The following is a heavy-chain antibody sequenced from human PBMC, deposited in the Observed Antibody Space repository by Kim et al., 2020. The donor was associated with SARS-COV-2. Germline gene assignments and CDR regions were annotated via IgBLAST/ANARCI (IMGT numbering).Heavy chain of an antibody. V-gene: IGHV3-30*04. CDR1: GFTFSSYA. D-gene: IGHD3-22*01. Sequence: GGSLRLSCAASGFTFSSYAMHWVRQAPGKGLEWVAVISYDGSNKYYADSVKGRFTISRDNSKNTLYLQMNSLRAEDTAVYYCARDYYDSSGYYYRYYYGMDVWGQGTTVTVSS. CDR3: ARDYYDSSGYYYRYYYGMDV. J-gene: IGHJ6*02. CDR2: ISYDGSNK.